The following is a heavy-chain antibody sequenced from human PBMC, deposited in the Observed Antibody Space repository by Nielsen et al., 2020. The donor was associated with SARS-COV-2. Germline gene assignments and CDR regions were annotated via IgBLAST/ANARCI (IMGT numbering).Heavy chain of an antibody. CDR2: ISWNSGSI. V-gene: IGHV3-9*01. J-gene: IGHJ6*02. CDR1: GFTFDDYA. CDR3: ASLITMVRGVGIYGMDV. D-gene: IGHD3-10*01. Sequence: GGSLRLSCAASGFTFDDYAMHWVRQAPGKGLEWVSGISWNSGSIGYADSVKGRFTISGDNAKNSLYLQMNSLRAEDTALYYCASLITMVRGVGIYGMDVWGQGTTVTVSS.